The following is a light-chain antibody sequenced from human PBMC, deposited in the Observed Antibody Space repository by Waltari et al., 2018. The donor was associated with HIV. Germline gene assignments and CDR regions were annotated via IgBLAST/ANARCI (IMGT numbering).Light chain of an antibody. Sequence: QSVLTQPPSASGTPGQRVTISCSGSSSNIGSNTVNWYQHLPGTAPKVLIYSNNQRPSAVPDRFSGSKSGTSVSLAISGLQSEDEADYYCATWDDSLNGVVFGGGTKLTV. CDR3: ATWDDSLNGVV. J-gene: IGLJ2*01. CDR2: SNN. CDR1: SSNIGSNT. V-gene: IGLV1-44*01.